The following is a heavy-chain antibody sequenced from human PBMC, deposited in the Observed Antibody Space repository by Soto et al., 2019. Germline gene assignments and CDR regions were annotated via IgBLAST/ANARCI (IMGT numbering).Heavy chain of an antibody. CDR1: GDSFTSYW. V-gene: IGHV5-51*01. D-gene: IGHD6-13*01. CDR2: IYPGDSDT. Sequence: ESRKISCKGSGDSFTSYWIGWVRQMPGKGLEWMGIIYPGDSDTRYSPSFQGQVTISADKSISTAYLQSSSLHAYPTAMYYCATLGARLGIPAAGRRPRGDYGMDVWGHGTTVTVSS. J-gene: IGHJ6*02. CDR3: ATLGARLGIPAAGRRPRGDYGMDV.